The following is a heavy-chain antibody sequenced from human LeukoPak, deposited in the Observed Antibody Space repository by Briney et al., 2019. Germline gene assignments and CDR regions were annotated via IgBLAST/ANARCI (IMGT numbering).Heavy chain of an antibody. J-gene: IGHJ3*01. CDR2: IYYSGST. CDR3: ARERKDYYDSSGYLGV. V-gene: IGHV4-39*07. Sequence: SETLSLTCTVSGGPISSSSYYWGWIRQPPGKGLEWIGSIYYSGSTYYNPSLKSRVTISVDTSKNQFSLKLSSVTAADTAAYYCARERKDYYDSSGYLGVWGQGTMVTVSS. CDR1: GGPISSSSYY. D-gene: IGHD3-22*01.